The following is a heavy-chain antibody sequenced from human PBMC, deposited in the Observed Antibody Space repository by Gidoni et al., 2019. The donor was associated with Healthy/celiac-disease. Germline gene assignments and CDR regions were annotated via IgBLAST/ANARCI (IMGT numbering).Heavy chain of an antibody. CDR3: ARASGWYLGGMYYFDY. V-gene: IGHV4-59*01. CDR1: GGSISSYY. CDR2: IYYSGST. Sequence: QVQLQESGPGLVKPSETLSLTCTVSGGSISSYYWSWIRQPPGKGLEWIGYIYYSGSTNYNPSLKSRVTISVDTSKNQFSLKLSSVTAADTAVYYCARASGWYLGGMYYFDYWGQGTLVTVSS. D-gene: IGHD6-19*01. J-gene: IGHJ4*02.